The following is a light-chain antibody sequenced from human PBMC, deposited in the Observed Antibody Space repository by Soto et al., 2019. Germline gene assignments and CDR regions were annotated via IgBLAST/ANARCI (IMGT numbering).Light chain of an antibody. J-gene: IGKJ2*01. CDR2: DAS. CDR1: QSVSSY. CDR3: QQRSNWYN. V-gene: IGKV3-11*01. Sequence: IVLTQSPATLSLSPGERATLSCRASQSVSSYLAWYQQKPGQAPRLLIYDASNRATGIPARFSGSGSGTDFTLTISSLEPEDFPVYYCQQRSNWYNFGQGTKLESK.